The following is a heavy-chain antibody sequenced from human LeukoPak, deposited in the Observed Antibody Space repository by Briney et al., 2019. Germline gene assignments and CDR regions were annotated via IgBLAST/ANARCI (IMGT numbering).Heavy chain of an antibody. Sequence: GGSLRLSCAASGFTFSSYSMNWVRQAPGKGLEWVSSISSSSSYIYYADSVKGRFTISRDNAKNSLYLQMNSLTAADTAVYYCAMEQPWLGSDIWGQGTMVTVSS. D-gene: IGHD3-10*01. CDR2: ISSSSSYI. CDR3: AMEQPWLGSDI. V-gene: IGHV3-21*01. CDR1: GFTFSSYS. J-gene: IGHJ3*02.